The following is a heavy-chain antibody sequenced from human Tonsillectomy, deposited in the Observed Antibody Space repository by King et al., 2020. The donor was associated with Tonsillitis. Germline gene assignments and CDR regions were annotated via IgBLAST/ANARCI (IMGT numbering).Heavy chain of an antibody. D-gene: IGHD6-6*01. CDR2: IKQDGSQK. CDR1: GFIFSSYW. V-gene: IGHV3-7*01. J-gene: IGHJ2*01. Sequence: EVQLVESGGGLVQPGGSLRLSCAASGFIFSSYWMSWVRQAPGKGLEWVANIKQDGSQKYYVDSVKGRFSISRDNAKNSLYLQMNSLRAEDTAVYYCARHSTSFPSDSNSSRSYWYFDLWGRGTLVTVSS. CDR3: ARHSTSFPSDSNSSRSYWYFDL.